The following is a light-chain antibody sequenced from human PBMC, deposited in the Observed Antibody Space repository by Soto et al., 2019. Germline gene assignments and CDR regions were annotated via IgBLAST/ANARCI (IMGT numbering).Light chain of an antibody. V-gene: IGKV4-1*01. CDR2: WAS. J-gene: IGKJ1*01. CDR3: QQYYSALWT. Sequence: DIVMTQSPDSLAVSLGERATINCKSSQSVLYSSNNKNFLAWYQQKPGQPPKLLIYWASTRESGVPDRFSGSGSGTDFTLIISSLQAEDVAVYYCQQYYSALWTFVQGTKVEIK. CDR1: QSVLYSSNNKNF.